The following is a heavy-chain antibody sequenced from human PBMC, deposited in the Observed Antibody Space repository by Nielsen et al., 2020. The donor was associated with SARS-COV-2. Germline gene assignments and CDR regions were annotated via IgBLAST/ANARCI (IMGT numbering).Heavy chain of an antibody. Sequence: GESLKISCVASGFSFNTYSMNWVRQTPGKGLEWVANIKQDGNERYYVDSVKGRFTISRDNAKNSVYLQMNSLRAEDTAVYYCEVGGYYWGYYHYGLDVWGQGTTVTVS. CDR2: IKQDGNER. CDR3: EVGGYYWGYYHYGLDV. V-gene: IGHV3-7*05. CDR1: GFSFNTYS. J-gene: IGHJ6*02. D-gene: IGHD3-22*01.